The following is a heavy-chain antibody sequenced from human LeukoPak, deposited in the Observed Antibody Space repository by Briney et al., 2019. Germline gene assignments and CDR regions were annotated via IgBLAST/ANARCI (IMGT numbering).Heavy chain of an antibody. J-gene: IGHJ6*03. CDR3: ARDHRGDSSSWPYYYYYYMDV. D-gene: IGHD6-13*01. CDR1: GYSISSGYY. CDR2: IYHSGST. Sequence: PSETLSLTCTVSGYSISSGYYWGWIRQPPGKGLEWIGSIYHSGSTYYNPSLKSRVTMSVDTSKNQFSLKLSSVTAADTAVYYCARDHRGDSSSWPYYYYYYMDVWGKGTTVTISS. V-gene: IGHV4-38-2*02.